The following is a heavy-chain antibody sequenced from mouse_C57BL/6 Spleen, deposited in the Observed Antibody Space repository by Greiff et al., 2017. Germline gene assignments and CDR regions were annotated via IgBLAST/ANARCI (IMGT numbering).Heavy chain of an antibody. D-gene: IGHD1-1*01. CDR3: ARRTVVAPNGNFDV. J-gene: IGHJ1*03. CDR1: GYTFTSYW. V-gene: IGHV1-69*01. Sequence: QVQLQQPGAELVMPGASVKLSCKASGYTFTSYWMHWVKQRPGQGLEWIGEIDPSDSYTNYNQKFKGKSTLTVDKSSSTAYMQLSSLTSEDSAVYYCARRTVVAPNGNFDVWGTGTTVTVSS. CDR2: IDPSDSYT.